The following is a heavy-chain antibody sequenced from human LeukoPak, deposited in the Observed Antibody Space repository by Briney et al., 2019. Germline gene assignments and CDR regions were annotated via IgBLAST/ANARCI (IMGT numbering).Heavy chain of an antibody. J-gene: IGHJ4*02. CDR1: GYTFTSYF. D-gene: IGHD3-22*01. Sequence: ASVKVSCRASGYTFTSYFMHWVQQAPGQGLEWMGIINPSGGSTSYAQKFQGRVTMTRDMYTSTVYMELSSLRSEDTAVYYCARVGTFYYDSSVYYYDYWGQGTLVAVCS. CDR2: INPSGGST. V-gene: IGHV1-46*01. CDR3: ARVGTFYYDSSVYYYDY.